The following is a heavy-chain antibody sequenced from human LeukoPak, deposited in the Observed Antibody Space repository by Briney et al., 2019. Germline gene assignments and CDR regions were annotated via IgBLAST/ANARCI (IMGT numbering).Heavy chain of an antibody. CDR3: SRNDRPDSSGYFTTPDY. CDR1: GFTFGDYA. J-gene: IGHJ4*02. V-gene: IGHV3-49*04. CDR2: IRSNAYGGTT. Sequence: GGSLRLSCTASGFTFGDYAMSWVRQAPGKGLEWVGFIRSNAYGGTTEFAASVKGRFTMSRDDSKSIAYLQMNSLKTEDTAVYYCSRNDRPDSSGYFTTPDYWGQGTLVTVSS. D-gene: IGHD3-22*01.